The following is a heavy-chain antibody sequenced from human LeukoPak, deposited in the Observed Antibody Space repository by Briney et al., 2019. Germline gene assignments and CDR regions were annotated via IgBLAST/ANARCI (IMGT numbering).Heavy chain of an antibody. CDR1: GGSISSYY. V-gene: IGHV4-4*07. Sequence: SETLSLTCTVSGGSISSYYWSWIRQPAGKGLEWIGRIYTSGSTNYNPSLRSRVTMSVDTSKNQFSLKLSSVTAADTAVYYCARGGDVLRYFDWLPYSIDYWGQGTLVTVSS. D-gene: IGHD3-9*01. CDR2: IYTSGST. CDR3: ARGGDVLRYFDWLPYSIDY. J-gene: IGHJ4*02.